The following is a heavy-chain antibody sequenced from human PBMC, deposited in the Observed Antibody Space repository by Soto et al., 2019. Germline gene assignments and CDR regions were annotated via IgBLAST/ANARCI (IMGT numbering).Heavy chain of an antibody. J-gene: IGHJ3*02. V-gene: IGHV3-21*01. CDR1: GFTFGTFA. Sequence: KPGGSLRLSCAASGFTFGTFAMSWARQAQGKGLEWVSPISSSSSYIYYADSVKGRFTISRDNAKNSLYLQMNSLRAEDTAVYYCARSGSSSGPNDAFDIWGQGTMVTVSS. D-gene: IGHD6-13*01. CDR3: ARSGSSSGPNDAFDI. CDR2: ISSSSSYI.